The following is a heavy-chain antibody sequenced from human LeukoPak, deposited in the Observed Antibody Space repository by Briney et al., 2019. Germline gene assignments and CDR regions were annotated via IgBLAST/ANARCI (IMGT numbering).Heavy chain of an antibody. CDR2: IYHSGST. CDR3: ARVQMATYDY. CDR1: GYSISSGYY. V-gene: IGHV4-38-2*02. D-gene: IGHD5-24*01. Sequence: SETLSLTCTVSGYSISSGYYWGWIRQPPGKGLEWIGSIYHSGSTYYNPSLKSRVTISVDTSKNQFSLKLSSVTAADTAVYYCARVQMATYDYWGQGILVTVSS. J-gene: IGHJ4*02.